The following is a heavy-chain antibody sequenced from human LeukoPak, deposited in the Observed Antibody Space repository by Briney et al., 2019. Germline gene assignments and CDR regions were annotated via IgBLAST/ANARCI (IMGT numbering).Heavy chain of an antibody. CDR1: GYTFTNYA. CDR2: ISGYNDNT. CDR3: ARDSYDSSGNYLDY. J-gene: IGHJ4*02. V-gene: IGHV1-18*01. Sequence: ASVKVSCKASGYTFTNYAISWVRQAPGQGLEWMGWISGYNDNTNYAQKVQGRVTMTTDTSTSTAYMELRSLRSDDTDVYYCARDSYDSSGNYLDYWGQGTLVTVSS. D-gene: IGHD3-22*01.